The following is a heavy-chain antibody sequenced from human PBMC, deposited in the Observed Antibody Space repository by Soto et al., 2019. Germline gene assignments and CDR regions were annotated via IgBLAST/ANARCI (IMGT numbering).Heavy chain of an antibody. D-gene: IGHD2-2*01. CDR3: ASVYCSGTTCYEFDF. CDR1: GYRFTNYW. V-gene: IGHV5-51*01. CDR2: IYPGDSDT. J-gene: IGHJ4*02. Sequence: PGESLKISCKGSGYRFTNYWIGWVRQMPGKGLEWMGIIYPGDSDTRYSPSFQGQVTISADKSINTAYLQWSSLKASDTAMYYCASVYCSGTTCYEFDFWGQGSQVTVAS.